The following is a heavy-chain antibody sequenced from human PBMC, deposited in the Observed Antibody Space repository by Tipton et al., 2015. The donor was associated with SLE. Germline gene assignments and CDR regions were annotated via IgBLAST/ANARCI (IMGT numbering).Heavy chain of an antibody. D-gene: IGHD3-16*01. J-gene: IGHJ4*02. V-gene: IGHV4-59*11. CDR3: AREGEKAGEDF. CDR1: HGSISGHY. Sequence: TLSLTCTVSHGSISGHYWGWIRPPPGKGLEWIGFIYSSGNTNYNPSLKSRVTMSVDMSKNQFSLKLTAVTAADTAVYYCAREGEKAGEDFWGPGMLVTVSS. CDR2: IYSSGNT.